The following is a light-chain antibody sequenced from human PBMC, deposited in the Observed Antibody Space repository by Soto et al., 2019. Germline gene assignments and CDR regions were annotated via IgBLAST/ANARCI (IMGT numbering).Light chain of an antibody. CDR3: EAWDSSLSAGV. Sequence: QSALTQPASVSGSPGQSITISCTGTSSDVGSYNLVSWYQQHPGKAPKLMIYEGSKRPSGVSNRFSGSKSGTSATLGITGLQTGDEADYYCEAWDSSLSAGVFGGGTKVTVL. CDR2: EGS. CDR1: SSDVGSYNL. V-gene: IGLV2-14*02. J-gene: IGLJ3*02.